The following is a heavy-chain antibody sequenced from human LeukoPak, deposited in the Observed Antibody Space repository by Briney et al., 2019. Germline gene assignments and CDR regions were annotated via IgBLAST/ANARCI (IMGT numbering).Heavy chain of an antibody. D-gene: IGHD3-10*01. Sequence: GGSLRLSCAASGFTFDDYTMHWVRQAPGKGLEWVSLISWDGGSTYYADSVKGRFTISRDNSKNSLYLQMNSLRTEDTALYYCAKDIGGSGKLKDYYYYYMDVWGKGTTVTVSS. CDR2: ISWDGGST. CDR3: AKDIGGSGKLKDYYYYYMDV. V-gene: IGHV3-43*01. CDR1: GFTFDDYT. J-gene: IGHJ6*03.